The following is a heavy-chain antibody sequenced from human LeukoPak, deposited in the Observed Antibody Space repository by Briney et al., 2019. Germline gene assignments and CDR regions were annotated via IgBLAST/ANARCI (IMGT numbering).Heavy chain of an antibody. V-gene: IGHV3-30*02. D-gene: IGHD3-9*01. CDR1: GFTFNNYG. CDR2: IRYNGNNQ. J-gene: IGHJ4*02. CDR3: AKDLQYFDWLSNFDY. Sequence: GGSLRLSCAASGFTFNNYGMHWVRQAPGKGLEWVAFIRYNGNNQYYADSVKGRFTISRDNSKNTLYLQMNSLRAEDTAVYYCAKDLQYFDWLSNFDYWGQGTLVTVSS.